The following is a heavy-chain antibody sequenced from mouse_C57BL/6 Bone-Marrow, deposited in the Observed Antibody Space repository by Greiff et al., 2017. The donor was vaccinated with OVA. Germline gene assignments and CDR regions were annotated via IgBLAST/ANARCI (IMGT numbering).Heavy chain of an antibody. J-gene: IGHJ4*01. Sequence: QVQLQQSGPELVKPGASVKISCKASGYAFSSSWMNWVKQRPGKGLEGIGRINPGDGDTNYNGTFKGKATLTADKSSSTAYMQLSSLTSEDSAVYYCARDGSSYDYAMDYWGQGTSVTVSS. CDR2: INPGDGDT. CDR3: ARDGSSYDYAMDY. D-gene: IGHD1-1*01. V-gene: IGHV1-82*01. CDR1: GYAFSSSW.